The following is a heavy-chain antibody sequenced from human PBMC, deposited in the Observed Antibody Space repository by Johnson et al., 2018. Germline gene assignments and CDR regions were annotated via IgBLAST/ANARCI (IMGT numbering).Heavy chain of an antibody. CDR2: MNSDGSVT. CDR3: ATRPPDGDHPFRDF. V-gene: IGHV3-74*02. Sequence: EVQLVESGGGLVQPGGSLRLSCAASGLTFSSHWMHWVRQVPGKGLEWVSRMNSDGSVTKYAESVKGRFTISRDNAKNTVYLQMNSLTAEDTAMYYCATRPPDGDHPFRDFWGPGTLVTVSA. CDR1: GLTFSSHW. D-gene: IGHD4-17*01. J-gene: IGHJ4*02.